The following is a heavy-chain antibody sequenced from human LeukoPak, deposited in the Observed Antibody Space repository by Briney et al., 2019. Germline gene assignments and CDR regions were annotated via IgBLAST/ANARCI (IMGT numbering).Heavy chain of an antibody. D-gene: IGHD3-16*01. Sequence: GASVKVSCKAFGYTFTSNYMHWVRQAPGKGLEWMGGFDPEDGETIYAQKFQGRVTMTEDTSTDTAYMELSSLRSEDTAVYYCATVFGGATNFDYWGQGTLVTVSS. CDR2: FDPEDGET. V-gene: IGHV1-24*01. J-gene: IGHJ4*02. CDR3: ATVFGGATNFDY. CDR1: GYTFTSNY.